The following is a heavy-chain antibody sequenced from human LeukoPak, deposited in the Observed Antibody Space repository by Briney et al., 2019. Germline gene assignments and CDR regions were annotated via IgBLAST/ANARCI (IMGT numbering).Heavy chain of an antibody. J-gene: IGHJ4*02. CDR2: ISSSSSYI. Sequence: GGSLRLSCAASGFTFSSYSMNWVRQAPGKGLEWVSSISSSSSYIYYADSVKGRFTISRDNSKNTLYLQMNSLRAEDTAVYYCARELGDGYNNGTFDYWGQGTLVIVSS. V-gene: IGHV3-21*01. CDR1: GFTFSSYS. D-gene: IGHD5-24*01. CDR3: ARELGDGYNNGTFDY.